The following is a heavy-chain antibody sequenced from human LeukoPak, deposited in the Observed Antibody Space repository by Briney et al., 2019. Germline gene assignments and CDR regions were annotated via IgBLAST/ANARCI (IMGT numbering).Heavy chain of an antibody. J-gene: IGHJ4*02. Sequence: PSETLSLTCAVYGVTFSGYYWSWIRQPPGKGLEWIGEINHSGSTNYNPSLKSLVTISVDTSKNHFSLKLSSVTAADTAVYYCARGAMYYDILTGYRGTIDYWGQGTLVTVSS. V-gene: IGHV4-34*01. CDR2: INHSGST. D-gene: IGHD3-9*01. CDR3: ARGAMYYDILTGYRGTIDY. CDR1: GVTFSGYY.